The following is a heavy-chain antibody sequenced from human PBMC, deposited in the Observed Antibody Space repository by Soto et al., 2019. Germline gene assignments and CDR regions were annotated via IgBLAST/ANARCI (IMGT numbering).Heavy chain of an antibody. CDR2: INPNGGST. V-gene: IGHV1-46*01. Sequence: QVRLVQSGAEVKKPGASVKVSCKASGYIFTNYYIHWVRQAPGQGLEWMAIINPNGGSTNCAQEFQGRITLTRDTSTSTVYMDLSSLTSEDTAVYYCARGLSSGDQWGQGTLVTVFS. D-gene: IGHD3-10*01. CDR3: ARGLSSGDQ. J-gene: IGHJ5*02. CDR1: GYIFTNYY.